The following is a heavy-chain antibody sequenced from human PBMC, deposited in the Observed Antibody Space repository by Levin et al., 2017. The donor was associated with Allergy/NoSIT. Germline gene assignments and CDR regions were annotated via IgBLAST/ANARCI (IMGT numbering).Heavy chain of an antibody. CDR3: ARSEGIAAPIDY. V-gene: IGHV3-21*01. J-gene: IGHJ4*02. CDR1: GFTFSSYS. CDR2: ISSSSSYI. Sequence: GGSLRLSCAASGFTFSSYSMNWVRQAPGKGLEWVSSISSSSSYIYYADSVKGRFTISRDNAKNSLYLQMNSLRAEDTAVYYCARSEGIAAPIDYWGQGTLVTVSS. D-gene: IGHD6-13*01.